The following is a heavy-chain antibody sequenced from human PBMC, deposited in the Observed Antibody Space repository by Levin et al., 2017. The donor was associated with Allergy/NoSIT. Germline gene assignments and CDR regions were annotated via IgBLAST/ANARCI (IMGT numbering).Heavy chain of an antibody. D-gene: IGHD5-24*01. J-gene: IGHJ5*02. V-gene: IGHV3-66*01. CDR1: GFSVTYSY. CDR2: IYSGDTT. Sequence: GGSLRLSCAVSGFSVTYSYMAWVRQAPGKGLEWVSLIYSGDTTYYADSVKGRFTISRDTSTTMVYLHMRGLRTEDTALYYCVRDAGYDTGYTHVDLWGEGTLVTVSS. CDR3: VRDAGYDTGYTHVDL.